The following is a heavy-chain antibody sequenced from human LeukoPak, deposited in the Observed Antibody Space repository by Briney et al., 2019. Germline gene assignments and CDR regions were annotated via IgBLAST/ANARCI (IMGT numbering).Heavy chain of an antibody. CDR2: ISSSSSI. CDR3: ARKYCTNGICQFDY. D-gene: IGHD2-8*01. Sequence: PGGSLRLSCAASGFTFSSYSMNWVRQAPGKGLEWVSSISSSSSIYYADSVKGRFTISRDNAKNSLYLQMNSLRAEDTAVYYCARKYCTNGICQFDYWGQGTLVTVSS. CDR1: GFTFSSYS. V-gene: IGHV3-21*01. J-gene: IGHJ4*02.